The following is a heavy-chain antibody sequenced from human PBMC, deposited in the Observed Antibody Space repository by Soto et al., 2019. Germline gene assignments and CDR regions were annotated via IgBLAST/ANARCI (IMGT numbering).Heavy chain of an antibody. J-gene: IGHJ4*02. V-gene: IGHV4-34*01. CDR3: ARHLSTPGTRGFDS. CDR2: IYLGGTT. CDR1: GGSFCGYY. Sequence: SETLSLTCAVYGGSFCGYYWSWIRQPPGKGLEWIGEIYLGGTTNYNPSLKSRVTMSIDNYKNQFSLNLASVTAADTAVYYCARHLSTPGTRGFDSWGQGTLVTVSS.